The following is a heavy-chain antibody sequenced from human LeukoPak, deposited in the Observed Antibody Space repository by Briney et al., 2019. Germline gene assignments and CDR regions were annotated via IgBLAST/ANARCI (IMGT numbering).Heavy chain of an antibody. D-gene: IGHD2-2*01. CDR1: GYTFTSYA. Sequence: GASVKVSCKASGYTFTSYAMHWVRQAPGQRLEWMGWINAGNGNTKYSQKFQGRVTITADESTSTAYMELSSLRSEDTAVYYCARWGRGVVVPAANYMYYFDYWGQGTLVTVSS. J-gene: IGHJ4*02. CDR2: INAGNGNT. V-gene: IGHV1-3*01. CDR3: ARWGRGVVVPAANYMYYFDY.